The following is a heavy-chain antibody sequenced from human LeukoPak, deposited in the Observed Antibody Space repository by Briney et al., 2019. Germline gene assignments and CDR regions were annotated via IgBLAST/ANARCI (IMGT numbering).Heavy chain of an antibody. V-gene: IGHV3-21*01. CDR3: ARGAAISLSFDY. Sequence: GGSLRLSCAASGFTFSSYSMNWVRQAPGKGLEWVSSISSSRSYIYYADSVKGRFTISRDNAKNSLYLQMNSLRAEDTAVYYCARGAAISLSFDYWGQGTLVTVSS. CDR1: GFTFSSYS. D-gene: IGHD2-2*01. J-gene: IGHJ4*02. CDR2: ISSSRSYI.